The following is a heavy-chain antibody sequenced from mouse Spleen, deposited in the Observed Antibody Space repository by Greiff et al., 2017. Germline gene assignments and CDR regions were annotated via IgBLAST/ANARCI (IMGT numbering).Heavy chain of an antibody. CDR1: GYTFTDYE. V-gene: IGHV1-15*01. J-gene: IGHJ2*01. CDR3: TRNDGSYFDY. CDR2: IDPETGGT. Sequence: VHLVESGAELVRPGASVTLSCKASGYTFTDYEMHWVKQTPVHGLEWIGAIDPETGGTAYNQKFKGKAILTADKSSSTAYMELRSLTSEDSAVYYCTRNDGSYFDYWGQGTTLTVSS. D-gene: IGHD1-1*02.